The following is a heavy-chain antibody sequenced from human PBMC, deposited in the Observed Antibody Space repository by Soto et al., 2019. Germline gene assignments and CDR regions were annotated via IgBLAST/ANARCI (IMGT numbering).Heavy chain of an antibody. CDR2: IDPIDSYT. CDR1: GSSFTSYW. J-gene: IGHJ3*02. Sequence: VESLKISCKGSGSSFTSYWISWVRQMPGKGLEWMGRIDPIDSYTNYSPSFQGHVTISADKSISTPYLQWSCLKASDTAMYHCPTRANTYYHDSSALSAFDIWGQGTMVTVSS. V-gene: IGHV5-10-1*01. CDR3: PTRANTYYHDSSALSAFDI. D-gene: IGHD3-22*01.